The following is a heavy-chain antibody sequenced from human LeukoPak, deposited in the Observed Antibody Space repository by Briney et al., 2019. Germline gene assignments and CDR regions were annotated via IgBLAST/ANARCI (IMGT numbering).Heavy chain of an antibody. V-gene: IGHV3-72*01. J-gene: IGHJ6*02. CDR3: ARVQYSGSYGYYYGMDV. Sequence: GGSLRLSCAASGFTFSDHYMDWVRQAPGKGLEWVGRGRNKAGSYTTEYAASVKGRFTISRDDSKNSLYLQMNSLKTEDTAVYYCARVQYSGSYGYYYGMDVWGQGTTVTVSS. CDR2: GRNKAGSYTT. CDR1: GFTFSDHY. D-gene: IGHD1-26*01.